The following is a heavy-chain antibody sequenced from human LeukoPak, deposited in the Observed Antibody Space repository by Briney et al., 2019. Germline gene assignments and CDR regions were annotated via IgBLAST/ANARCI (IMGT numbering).Heavy chain of an antibody. J-gene: IGHJ1*01. D-gene: IGHD4-17*01. V-gene: IGHV3-20*04. Sequence: PGGSLRLSCAASGFTFDDYGMSWVSQPPGKGLELVSGINWNGGSTGYADSVKGRFTISRDNAKNSLYLQMNSLRAEDTALYYCASLPTVTTIAGYFQHWGQGTLVTVSS. CDR2: INWNGGST. CDR1: GFTFDDYG. CDR3: ASLPTVTTIAGYFQH.